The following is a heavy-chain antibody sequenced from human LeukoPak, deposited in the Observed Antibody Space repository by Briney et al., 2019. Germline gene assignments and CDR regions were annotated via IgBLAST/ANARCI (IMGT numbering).Heavy chain of an antibody. CDR2: INQDGSEK. J-gene: IGHJ4*02. D-gene: IGHD1-26*01. CDR3: ARNSGGSSDY. CDR1: GFTFINYW. V-gene: IGHV3-7*01. Sequence: GGPLRLSCAASGFTFINYWMTWVRQAPGKGLEWVANINQDGSEKYYVDSVKGRFTISRDNAKNSLYLQMNSLRAEDTAVYYCARNSGGSSDYWGQGTLVTVSS.